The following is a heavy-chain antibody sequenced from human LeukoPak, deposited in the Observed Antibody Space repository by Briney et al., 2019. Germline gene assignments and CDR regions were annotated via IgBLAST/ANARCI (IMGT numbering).Heavy chain of an antibody. CDR3: ARVGGYCTNGVVLCRPTAENNWFDP. D-gene: IGHD2-8*01. CDR2: IIPIFGTA. J-gene: IGHJ5*02. Sequence: SVKVSCKASGGTFSSYAISWVRQAPGQGLEWMGGIIPIFGTANYAQKFQGRVTITADESTSTAYMELGSLRSEDTAVYYCARVGGYCTNGVVLCRPTAENNWFDPWGQGTLVTVSS. V-gene: IGHV1-69*01. CDR1: GGTFSSYA.